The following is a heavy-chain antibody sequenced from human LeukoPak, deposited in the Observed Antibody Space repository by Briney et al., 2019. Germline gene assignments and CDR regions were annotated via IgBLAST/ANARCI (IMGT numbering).Heavy chain of an antibody. D-gene: IGHD3-10*01. CDR1: GFTFSDYT. V-gene: IGHV3-21*04. CDR2: ISSSSSYI. CDR3: ARHTLWFGESSLDY. Sequence: GGSLRLSCAASGFTFSDYTMNWVRQAPGRGLEWVSSISSSSSYIYYADSVRGRFTISRDNAKNSLYLQMNSLRAEDTAVYYCARHTLWFGESSLDYWGQGTLVTVSS. J-gene: IGHJ4*02.